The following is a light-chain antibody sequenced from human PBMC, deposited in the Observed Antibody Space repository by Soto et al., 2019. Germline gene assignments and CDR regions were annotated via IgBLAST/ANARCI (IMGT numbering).Light chain of an antibody. J-gene: IGKJ1*01. CDR3: QQRSNWRT. Sequence: EIVLTQSPATLSLSPGERATLSCRASQSVSSYLSLYQQKPGQAPRLLIYDASNRATGIPARFSGSGSGTDFTLTISSLEPDDFAVYYCQQRSNWRTFGQGTKVEIK. V-gene: IGKV3-11*01. CDR1: QSVSSY. CDR2: DAS.